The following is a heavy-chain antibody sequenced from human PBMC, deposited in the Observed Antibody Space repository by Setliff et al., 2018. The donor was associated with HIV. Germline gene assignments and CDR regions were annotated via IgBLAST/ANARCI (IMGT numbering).Heavy chain of an antibody. Sequence: ASVKVSCKASGYTFTGYYIHWVRRAPGQGLQWMGWINPNSGGTNYAQKFRGRVTMTRDTSITTAYMELSRLRSDDTAVYYCAKILGADYGDYALTAGLGVGDAFDIWGQGTLVTVSS. CDR1: GYTFTGYY. D-gene: IGHD4-17*01. CDR3: AKILGADYGDYALTAGLGVGDAFDI. V-gene: IGHV1-2*02. CDR2: INPNSGGT. J-gene: IGHJ3*02.